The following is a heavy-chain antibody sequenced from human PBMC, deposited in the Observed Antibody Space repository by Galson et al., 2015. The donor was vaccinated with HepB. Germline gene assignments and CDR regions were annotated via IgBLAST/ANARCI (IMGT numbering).Heavy chain of an antibody. Sequence: SLRLSCAASGFTFSNAWMSWVRQAPGKGLEWVGRIKSKTDGGTTDYAAPVKGRFTISRDDSKNTLYLQMNSLKTEDTAVYYCTTVSSMITFGGVIDTRLHYWGHRTLAPVSS. D-gene: IGHD3-16*02. V-gene: IGHV3-15*01. CDR3: TTVSSMITFGGVIDTRLHY. CDR1: GFTFSNAW. J-gene: IGHJ4*01. CDR2: IKSKTDGGTT.